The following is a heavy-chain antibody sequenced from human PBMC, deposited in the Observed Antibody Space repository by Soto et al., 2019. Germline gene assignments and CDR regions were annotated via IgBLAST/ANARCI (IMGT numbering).Heavy chain of an antibody. D-gene: IGHD3-10*01. V-gene: IGHV3-21*01. Sequence: EVQLVESGGGLVKPGGSLRLSCAASGFTFSSYSMNWVRQAPGKGLEWVSSISSSSSYIYYADSVKGRFTISRDNAKNSLDLQMNSLRAEDTAVYYCARGLTDSGAFDIWGQGTMVTVSS. CDR3: ARGLTDSGAFDI. J-gene: IGHJ3*02. CDR2: ISSSSSYI. CDR1: GFTFSSYS.